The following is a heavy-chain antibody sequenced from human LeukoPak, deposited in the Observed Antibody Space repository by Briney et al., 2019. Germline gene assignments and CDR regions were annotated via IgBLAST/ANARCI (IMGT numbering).Heavy chain of an antibody. J-gene: IGHJ4*02. CDR2: ISSNGGST. V-gene: IGHV3-64*01. Sequence: GGSLRLSCAASGFTFSSYAMHWVRQAPGKGLESVSAISSNGGSTYYANSVKGRFTISRDNSKNTLYLQMGSLRAEDMAVYYCAKERTLWFGELFYSAFDYWGQGTLVTVSS. CDR3: AKERTLWFGELFYSAFDY. CDR1: GFTFSSYA. D-gene: IGHD3-10*01.